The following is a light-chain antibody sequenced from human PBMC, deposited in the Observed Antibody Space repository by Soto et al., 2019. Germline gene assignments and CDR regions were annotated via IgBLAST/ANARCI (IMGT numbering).Light chain of an antibody. Sequence: QSVLTQPPSASGSPGQSVTISCTGTSSDVGGYNYVSWYQQHPGKAPKLMIYEVSKRPSGVPDRLSGSKSGNTASLTVSGLQAEDEADYYCSSYAGINNLVFGTGTKVTVL. J-gene: IGLJ1*01. V-gene: IGLV2-8*01. CDR1: SSDVGGYNY. CDR2: EVS. CDR3: SSYAGINNLV.